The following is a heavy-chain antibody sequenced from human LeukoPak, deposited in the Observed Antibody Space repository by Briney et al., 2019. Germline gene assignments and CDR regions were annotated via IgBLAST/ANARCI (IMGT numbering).Heavy chain of an antibody. CDR1: GYTFTSYG. CDR3: ARSMPSGSYQLDY. CDR2: ISAYNGNT. Sequence: GASVKVSCKASGYTFTSYGISWVRQAPGQGLEWMGWISAYNGNTNYAQKLQGRVTMTTDTSTSTAHMELRSLRSDDTAVYYCARSMPSGSYQLDYWGQGTLVTVSS. J-gene: IGHJ4*02. D-gene: IGHD1-26*01. V-gene: IGHV1-18*01.